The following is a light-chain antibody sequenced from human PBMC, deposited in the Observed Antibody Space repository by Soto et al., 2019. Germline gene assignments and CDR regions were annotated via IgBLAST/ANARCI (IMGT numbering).Light chain of an antibody. CDR1: QSVSSTY. CDR3: QQYGTSPRS. V-gene: IGKV3-20*01. CDR2: GAS. J-gene: IGKJ1*01. Sequence: EIVLTQCPGTLSLSPGERATLSCRASQSVSSTYLAWYQHKLGQAPRLLIYGASSKASGIPDRFSGSGSGTDFTLTISRLEPEDFAVYYCQQYGTSPRSFGQGTKVEVK.